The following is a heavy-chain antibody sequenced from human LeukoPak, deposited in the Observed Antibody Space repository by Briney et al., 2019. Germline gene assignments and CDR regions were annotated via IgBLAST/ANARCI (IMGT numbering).Heavy chain of an antibody. V-gene: IGHV1-46*01. D-gene: IGHD2-2*01. J-gene: IGHJ4*02. CDR3: AKATADCSSTSCPPDPLDY. Sequence: ASVKVSCKASGYTFTSSYMHWVRQAPGQGLEWMGIINPSGGSTSYAQKFQGRVTMTRDTSTSTVYMELSSLRSEDTAVYYCAKATADCSSTSCPPDPLDYWGQGTLVTVSS. CDR1: GYTFTSSY. CDR2: INPSGGST.